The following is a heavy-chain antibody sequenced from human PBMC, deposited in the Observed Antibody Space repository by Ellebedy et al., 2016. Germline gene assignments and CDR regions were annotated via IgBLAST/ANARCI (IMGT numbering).Heavy chain of an antibody. CDR2: ISASSGSL. J-gene: IGHJ4*02. CDR3: AKDRQGSGWGGIDY. D-gene: IGHD6-19*01. Sequence: GGSLRLSCAASGLTFTSVAMAWVRQAPGKGLEWVSTISASSGSLYYADSVKGRFTISRDNSNNTVYLQMNSLRAEDTAVYYCAKDRQGSGWGGIDYWGQGTLVTVSS. V-gene: IGHV3-23*01. CDR1: GLTFTSVA.